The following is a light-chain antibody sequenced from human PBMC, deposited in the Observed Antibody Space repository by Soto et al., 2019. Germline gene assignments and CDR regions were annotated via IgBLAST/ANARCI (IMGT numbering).Light chain of an antibody. CDR3: SSYSGTNYHYV. J-gene: IGLJ1*01. Sequence: QSALTQPPSASGSFGQSVTISCTGTSSDVGGYNYVSWYQQYPGKAPKLMIYEVSERPSGVPDRFSGSKSGNTASLTVSGLQADDVADYYCSSYSGTNYHYVFGTGTKVTVL. CDR2: EVS. V-gene: IGLV2-8*01. CDR1: SSDVGGYNY.